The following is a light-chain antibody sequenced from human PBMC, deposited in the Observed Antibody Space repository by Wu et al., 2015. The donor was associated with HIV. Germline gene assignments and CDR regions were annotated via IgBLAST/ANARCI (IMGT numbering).Light chain of an antibody. CDR1: QSISTW. Sequence: DIRMTQSPSTLSASVGDRVTISCRASQSISTWLAWYQQKPGKAPKLLIYKASNLQSGVPSRFSGSGSGTEFTLTISSLQPDDLATYYCQQYNTYPLTFGGGTKMEIK. CDR3: QQYNTYPLT. J-gene: IGKJ4*01. V-gene: IGKV1-5*03. CDR2: KAS.